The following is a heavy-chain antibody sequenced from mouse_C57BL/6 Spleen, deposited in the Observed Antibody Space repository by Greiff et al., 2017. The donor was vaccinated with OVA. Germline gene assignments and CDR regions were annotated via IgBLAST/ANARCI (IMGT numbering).Heavy chain of an antibody. CDR2: IDPETGGT. CDR3: TRGGEGFAY. CDR1: GYTFTDYE. J-gene: IGHJ3*01. V-gene: IGHV1-15*01. Sequence: QVHVKQSGAELVRPGASVTLSCKAWGYTFTDYEMHWVKQTPVHGLEWIGAIDPETGGTAYNQKFKGKAILTADKSSSTAYMELRSLTSEDSAVYYCTRGGEGFAYWGQGTLVTVSA.